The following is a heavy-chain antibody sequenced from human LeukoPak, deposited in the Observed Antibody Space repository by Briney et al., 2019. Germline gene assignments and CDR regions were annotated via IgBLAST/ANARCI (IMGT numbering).Heavy chain of an antibody. CDR3: AIHDPELNGWFDP. D-gene: IGHD2-8*01. CDR1: GGTFSSYA. V-gene: IGHV1-69*06. Sequence: GSSVKVSRKASGGTFSSYAISWVRQAPGQGLEWMGGIIPIFGTANYAQKFQGRVTITADKSTSTAYMELSSLRSEDTAVYYCAIHDPELNGWFDPWGQGTLVTVSS. J-gene: IGHJ5*02. CDR2: IIPIFGTA.